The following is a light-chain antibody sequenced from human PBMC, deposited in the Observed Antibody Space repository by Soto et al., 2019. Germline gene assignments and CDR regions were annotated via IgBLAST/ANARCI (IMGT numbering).Light chain of an antibody. CDR3: LQYKTYPFT. J-gene: IGKJ2*01. V-gene: IGKV1-17*03. Sequence: DIQMTQSPSAMSASVGDRVTITCRASQGISSYLAWFQQRPGRVPQRLIYVASSLQSGVPSRFSGSGSGTEFTLTINSLQPEDFATYFCLQYKTYPFTFGQGTKLEIK. CDR2: VAS. CDR1: QGISSY.